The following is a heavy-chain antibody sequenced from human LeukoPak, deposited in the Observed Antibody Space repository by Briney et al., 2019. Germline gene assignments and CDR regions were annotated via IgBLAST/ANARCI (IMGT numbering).Heavy chain of an antibody. V-gene: IGHV3-33*06. CDR3: AKTYDILTGYSAYFDY. CDR1: GCTFSSYG. CDR2: IWYDGSNK. D-gene: IGHD3-9*01. Sequence: GGSLRLSCAASGCTFSSYGMHWVRQAPGKGLEWVAVIWYDGSNKYYADSVKGRFTISRDNSKNTLYLQMNSLRAEDTAVYYCAKTYDILTGYSAYFDYWGQGTLVTVSS. J-gene: IGHJ4*02.